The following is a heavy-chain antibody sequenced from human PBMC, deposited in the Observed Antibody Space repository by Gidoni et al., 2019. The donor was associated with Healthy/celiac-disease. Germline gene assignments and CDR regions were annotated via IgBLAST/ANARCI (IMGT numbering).Heavy chain of an antibody. J-gene: IGHJ6*02. Sequence: QVQLVQSGAEVKKPGSSVQVPCKASGGTFSSYAISWVRQAPGQGLEWMGGIIPIFGTANYAQKFQGRVTITADESTSTAYMELSSLRSEDTAVYYCARERSGDRYYYYGMDVWGQGTTVTVSS. CDR2: IIPIFGTA. CDR1: GGTFSSYA. D-gene: IGHD4-17*01. V-gene: IGHV1-69*01. CDR3: ARERSGDRYYYYGMDV.